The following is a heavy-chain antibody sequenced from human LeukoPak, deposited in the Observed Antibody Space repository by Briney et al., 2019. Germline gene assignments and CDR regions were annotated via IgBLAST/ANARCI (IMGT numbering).Heavy chain of an antibody. D-gene: IGHD3-22*01. J-gene: IGHJ3*02. CDR2: IYYSGST. Sequence: PSETLSLTCTVPGGSISSSNYYWGWIRQPPGKGLEWIGSIYYSGSTYYNPSLKSRVTISVDTSKNQFSLKLSSVTAADTAVYYCARQGGLYDSSGHLLPPTDALDIWGQGTMVTVSS. V-gene: IGHV4-39*01. CDR3: ARQGGLYDSSGHLLPPTDALDI. CDR1: GGSISSSNYY.